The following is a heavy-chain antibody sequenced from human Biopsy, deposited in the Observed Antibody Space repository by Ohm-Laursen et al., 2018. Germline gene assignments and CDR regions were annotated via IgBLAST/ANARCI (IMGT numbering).Heavy chain of an antibody. Sequence: TLSLTCHVSGGSLSLSYWSWIRQPPGKGLEWIGYIYSSGGTDYNPSLKSRVTISLDTSKNQFSLTLSSVTAADTAVYYCARLGSGDYFPTFFDFWGQGALVTVSS. V-gene: IGHV4-4*08. D-gene: IGHD5-12*01. CDR2: IYSSGGT. CDR1: GGSLSLSY. J-gene: IGHJ4*02. CDR3: ARLGSGDYFPTFFDF.